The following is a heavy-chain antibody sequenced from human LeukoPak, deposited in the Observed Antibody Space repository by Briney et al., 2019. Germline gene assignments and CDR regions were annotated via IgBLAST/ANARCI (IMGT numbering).Heavy chain of an antibody. CDR3: ARGSTRNFYDSSAGFDF. CDR1: GDSISPFC. V-gene: IGHV4-59*01. D-gene: IGHD3-22*01. Sequence: PETLSLTCTVSGDSISPFCWTWIRQPPGKGLEWIGNIYYSGSTSYNPSLKSRVTISLDTSKNQFSLRLTSVTAADTAVYYCARGSTRNFYDSSAGFDFWGQGTLLTVSS. CDR2: IYYSGST. J-gene: IGHJ4*02.